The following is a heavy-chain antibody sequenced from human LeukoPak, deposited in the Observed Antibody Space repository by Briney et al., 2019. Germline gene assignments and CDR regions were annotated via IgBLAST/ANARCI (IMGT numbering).Heavy chain of an antibody. CDR1: GFTFSGYT. D-gene: IGHD3-22*01. Sequence: GGSLRLSCAASGFTFSGYTMNWVRQAPGKGLEWVSYISTSSSTIYCADSVKGRFTISRDNAKNSLYLQMNSLRAEDTAVYYCARGKWEYDSRGYTTDYYFDYWGQGTLVTVSS. CDR2: ISTSSSTI. J-gene: IGHJ4*02. CDR3: ARGKWEYDSRGYTTDYYFDY. V-gene: IGHV3-48*01.